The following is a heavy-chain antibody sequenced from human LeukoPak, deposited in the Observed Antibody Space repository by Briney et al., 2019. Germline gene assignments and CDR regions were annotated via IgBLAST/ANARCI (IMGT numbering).Heavy chain of an antibody. CDR1: GFTFSSYS. CDR3: ARAFLRSGSSPDY. D-gene: IGHD3-10*02. J-gene: IGHJ4*02. V-gene: IGHV3-21*01. Sequence: PGGSLRLSCAASGFTFSSYSMNWVRQAPGKGLEWVSSISSSSSYIYYADSVKGRFTISRDNAKNSLYLQMNSLRAEDTAVYYYARAFLRSGSSPDYWGQGTLVTVSS. CDR2: ISSSSSYI.